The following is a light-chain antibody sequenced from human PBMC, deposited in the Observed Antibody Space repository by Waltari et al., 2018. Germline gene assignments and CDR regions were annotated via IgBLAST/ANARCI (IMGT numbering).Light chain of an antibody. CDR3: LQYYTKPLT. V-gene: IGKV1-17*01. Sequence: DIQMTQSPLSLSASVGDRVTITCRASQDINNYLSWYQRKPGKTPKRLIYAVSSLEIGVPSRFSGSGSGTEFTLTISSLQPEDFTSYYCLQYYTKPLTFGGGTKVEI. CDR1: QDINNY. J-gene: IGKJ4*01. CDR2: AVS.